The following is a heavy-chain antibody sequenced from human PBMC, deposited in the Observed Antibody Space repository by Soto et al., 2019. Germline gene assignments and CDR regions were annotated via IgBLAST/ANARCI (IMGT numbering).Heavy chain of an antibody. CDR3: AHSFLEWLSGPFGY. Sequence: QITLKESGPTLVKHTQTLTLTCTFSGFSLSTSGVGVGWIRQPPGKALEWLALIYWDDDKRYSPSLKSRLTITKDTSKNQVVLTMTNMDPVDTATYYCAHSFLEWLSGPFGYWGQGTLVTVSS. CDR2: IYWDDDK. V-gene: IGHV2-5*02. CDR1: GFSLSTSGVG. D-gene: IGHD3-3*01. J-gene: IGHJ4*02.